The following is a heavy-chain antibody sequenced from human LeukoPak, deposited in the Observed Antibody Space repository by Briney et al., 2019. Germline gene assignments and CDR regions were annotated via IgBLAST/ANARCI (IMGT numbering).Heavy chain of an antibody. V-gene: IGHV4-31*03. Sequence: SETLSLTCTVSGASLSSGDYYWSWIRQHPGKGLEWIGYVYYSGSTYYSPSLKSRVTISVETSKNQFSLKLSFVTAADTAVYFCARERRDVYNYYFDFWGQGTQVTVSS. J-gene: IGHJ4*02. CDR2: VYYSGST. CDR1: GASLSSGDYY. D-gene: IGHD5-24*01. CDR3: ARERRDVYNYYFDF.